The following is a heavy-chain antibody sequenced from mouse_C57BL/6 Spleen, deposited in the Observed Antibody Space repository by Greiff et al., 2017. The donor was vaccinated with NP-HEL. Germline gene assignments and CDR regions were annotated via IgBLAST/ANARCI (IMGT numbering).Heavy chain of an antibody. Sequence: DVQLVESGGGLVQPGGSLKLSCAASGFTFSDYGMAWVRQAPRKGPEWVAFISNLAYSNYYADTVTGRFTISRKNAKNTLYLEMSSLSSEDTAMYYCVRQGYYGSPWYFDVWGTGTTVTVSS. V-gene: IGHV5-15*01. J-gene: IGHJ1*03. CDR2: ISNLAYSN. CDR3: VRQGYYGSPWYFDV. D-gene: IGHD1-1*01. CDR1: GFTFSDYG.